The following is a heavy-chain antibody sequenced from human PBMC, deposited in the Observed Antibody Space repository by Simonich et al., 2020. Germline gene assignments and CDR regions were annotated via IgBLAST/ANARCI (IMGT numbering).Heavy chain of an antibody. Sequence: QVQLQESGPGLVKPSETLSITCAVSGYSLSSVYYWGWLRQPPGKGLEWIGSIYHSGSTYYNPSLKSRVTISVDTSKNQFSLKLSSVTAADTAVYYCARLAPGYSGSYPEYFQHWGQGTLVTVSS. CDR2: IYHSGST. J-gene: IGHJ1*01. D-gene: IGHD1-26*01. V-gene: IGHV4-38-2*01. CDR1: GYSLSSVYY. CDR3: ARLAPGYSGSYPEYFQH.